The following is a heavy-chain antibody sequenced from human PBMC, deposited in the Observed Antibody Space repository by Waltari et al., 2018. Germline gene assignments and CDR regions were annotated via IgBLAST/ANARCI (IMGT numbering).Heavy chain of an antibody. CDR3: ARDIYDSSGYYGYYYYGMDV. D-gene: IGHD3-22*01. V-gene: IGHV4-59*01. Sequence: QVQLQESGPGLVKPSETLSLTCTVSGGSISSYYWSWIRQPPGKGLEWIGYIYYSGSTNYNPSLNSRVTISVDTSKNQFSLKLSSVTAADTAVYYCARDIYDSSGYYGYYYYGMDVWGQGTTVTVSS. CDR1: GGSISSYY. CDR2: IYYSGST. J-gene: IGHJ6*02.